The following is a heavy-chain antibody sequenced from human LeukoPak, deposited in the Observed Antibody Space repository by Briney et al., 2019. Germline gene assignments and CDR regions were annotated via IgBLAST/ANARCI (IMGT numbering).Heavy chain of an antibody. CDR2: ISYDGSNK. Sequence: GGSVRLSCAASGFTFSSYAMHWVREAPGKGLEWVAVISYDGSNKYYADSVKGRFTISRDNSKNTLYLQMNSLRAEDTAVYYCARVPSRYFDWLSSYGMDVWGQGTTVTVSS. CDR3: ARVPSRYFDWLSSYGMDV. CDR1: GFTFSSYA. V-gene: IGHV3-30-3*01. D-gene: IGHD3-9*01. J-gene: IGHJ6*02.